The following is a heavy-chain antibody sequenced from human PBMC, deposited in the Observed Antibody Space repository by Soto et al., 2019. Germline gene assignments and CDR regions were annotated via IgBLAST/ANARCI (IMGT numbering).Heavy chain of an antibody. CDR2: ITSGGST. J-gene: IGHJ4*02. CDR3: AKARSWYPSFDY. Sequence: GGSLRLSCAASGFTFSSYAMSWVRQAPGKGLEWVSAITSGGSTYYADSVKGRFTISGDNSKNTLYLQMNSLRAEDTAVYYCAKARSWYPSFDYWGQGTLVTVSS. CDR1: GFTFSSYA. V-gene: IGHV3-23*01. D-gene: IGHD6-13*01.